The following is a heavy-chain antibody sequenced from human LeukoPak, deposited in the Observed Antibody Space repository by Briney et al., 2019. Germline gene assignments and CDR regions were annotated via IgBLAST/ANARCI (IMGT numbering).Heavy chain of an antibody. V-gene: IGHV4-39*01. CDR3: AINPDSSSWYHNWYFDL. D-gene: IGHD6-13*01. CDR1: GGSINSSSYY. CDR2: IYYSGST. J-gene: IGHJ2*01. Sequence: SETLSLTCTVSGGSINSSSYYWGWIRQPPGKGLEWIGSIYYSGSTYYNPSLKSRVTISVDTSKNQFSLKLSSVTAADTAVYYCAINPDSSSWYHNWYFDLWGRGTLVTVSS.